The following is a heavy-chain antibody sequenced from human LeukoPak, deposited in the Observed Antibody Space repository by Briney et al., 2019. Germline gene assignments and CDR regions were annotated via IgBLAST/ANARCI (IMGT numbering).Heavy chain of an antibody. CDR2: ISSSGSTI. CDR3: AKDHPISGWFLYNWFDP. J-gene: IGHJ5*02. D-gene: IGHD6-19*01. CDR1: GFTFTIYS. V-gene: IGHV3-48*01. Sequence: GGSLRLSCAASGFTFTIYSMNWVRQAPGKGLEWVSYISSSGSTIYYADSVKGRFTMSRDNSKNTLYLQMNSLRAEDTAVYYCAKDHPISGWFLYNWFDPWGQGTLVTVSS.